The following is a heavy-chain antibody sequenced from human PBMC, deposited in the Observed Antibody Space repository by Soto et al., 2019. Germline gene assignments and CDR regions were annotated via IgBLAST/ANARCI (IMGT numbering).Heavy chain of an antibody. J-gene: IGHJ5*02. CDR2: IYWDDDK. CDR1: GFSLSTSGVG. CDR3: AHGRITMVRGVIIYGNWFDP. V-gene: IGHV2-5*02. D-gene: IGHD3-10*01. Sequence: QITLKESGPTLVKPTQTLTLTCTFSGFSLSTSGVGVGWIRQPPGKALEWLALIYWDDDKRYSPSLKSRLTITKDTSKNQVVLTMTNMDPVDTATYYCAHGRITMVRGVIIYGNWFDPWGQGTLVTVSS.